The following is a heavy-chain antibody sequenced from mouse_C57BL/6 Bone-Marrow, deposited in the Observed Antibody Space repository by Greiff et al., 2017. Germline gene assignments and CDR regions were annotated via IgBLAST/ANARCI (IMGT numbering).Heavy chain of an antibody. CDR2: IDPENGDT. CDR3: TGYYGSDY. V-gene: IGHV14-4*01. Sequence: VQLQQSGAELVRPGASVKLSCTASGFNIKDDYMHWVKQRPEQGLEWIGWIDPENGDTEYASKFQGKATITADTSSNTAYLQLSSLTSEDTAVYYCTGYYGSDYWGQGTTLTVSS. D-gene: IGHD1-1*02. J-gene: IGHJ2*01. CDR1: GFNIKDDY.